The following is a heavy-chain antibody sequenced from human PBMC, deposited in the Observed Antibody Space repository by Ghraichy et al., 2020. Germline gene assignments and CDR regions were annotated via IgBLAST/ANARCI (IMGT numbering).Heavy chain of an antibody. CDR1: GFTFSSYW. CDR3: ARVSYSYGLEHFDY. CDR2: IKQDGSEK. Sequence: GGSLRLSCAASGFTFSSYWMSWVRQAPGKGLEWVANIKQDGSEKYYVDSVKGRFTISRDNAKNSLYLQMNSLRAEDTAVYYCARVSYSYGLEHFDYWGQGTLVTVSS. J-gene: IGHJ4*02. D-gene: IGHD5-18*01. V-gene: IGHV3-7*01.